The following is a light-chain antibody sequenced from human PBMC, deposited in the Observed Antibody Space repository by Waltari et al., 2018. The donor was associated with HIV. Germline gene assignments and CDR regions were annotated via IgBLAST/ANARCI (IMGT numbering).Light chain of an antibody. CDR1: QTVIRDY. Sequence: EIVLTQSPGTLSLSPGERATLSCRASQTVIRDYLAWYQQKPGQAPRLLMYGASTRASGIPDRFSGSGSGTDFTLTISRLEPEDFAVYYCQQYGNSPRTFGQGTNLEIK. CDR3: QQYGNSPRT. J-gene: IGKJ2*01. CDR2: GAS. V-gene: IGKV3-20*01.